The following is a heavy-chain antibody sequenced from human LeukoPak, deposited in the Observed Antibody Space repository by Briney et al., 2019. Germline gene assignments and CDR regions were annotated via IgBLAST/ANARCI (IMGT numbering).Heavy chain of an antibody. CDR2: IYARDHDT. V-gene: IGHV5-51*01. J-gene: IGHJ4*02. CDR1: GFTSTNYW. Sequence: GESLKISCKGSGFTSTNYWIAWVRQVPGKDLEWMGIIYARDHDTRYSPSFQGGQVTISADKSFTSVYLQWSSLQSSDTAMYYCARHEEDYGFDYWGQGTLVTVSS. CDR3: ARHEEDYGFDY. D-gene: IGHD4-17*01.